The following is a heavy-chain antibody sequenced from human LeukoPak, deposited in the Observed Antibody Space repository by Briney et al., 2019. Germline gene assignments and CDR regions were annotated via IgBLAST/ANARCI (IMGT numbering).Heavy chain of an antibody. J-gene: IGHJ4*02. CDR1: GFTFRTYS. Sequence: GRSLRLFCAASGFTFRTYSIHWVRQAPGKGLEWVTVVSADGRTQLYSDSVKGRFTISRDNSLNTLHLQMNSLRTEDTAVYYCAREFGHNRWYFDYWGQGALVTVSS. D-gene: IGHD5-24*01. CDR2: VSADGRTQ. CDR3: AREFGHNRWYFDY. V-gene: IGHV3-30*03.